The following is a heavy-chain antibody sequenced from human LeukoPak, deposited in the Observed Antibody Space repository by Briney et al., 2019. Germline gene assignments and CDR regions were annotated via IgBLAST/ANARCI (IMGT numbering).Heavy chain of an antibody. CDR1: GFTFSIYA. Sequence: GGSLRLSCAASGFTFSIYAMHWVRQAPGKGLEWVAVISYDGSNKYYADSVKGRFTISRDNSKNTLYLQMNSLRAEDTAVYYCARDLKDLRDRSWFDPWGQGTLVTVSS. V-gene: IGHV3-30-3*01. CDR2: ISYDGSNK. D-gene: IGHD2-21*01. CDR3: ARDLKDLRDRSWFDP. J-gene: IGHJ5*02.